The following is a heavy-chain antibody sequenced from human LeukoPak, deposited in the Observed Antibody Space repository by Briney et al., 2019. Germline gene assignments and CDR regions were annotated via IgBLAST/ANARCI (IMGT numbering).Heavy chain of an antibody. CDR3: ARDSGYSSSWYGYYYGMDV. J-gene: IGHJ6*02. CDR2: ISSSGSTI. D-gene: IGHD6-13*01. V-gene: IGHV3-48*03. CDR1: GFTFSSYE. Sequence: GGSLRLSCAASGFTFSSYEMNWVRQAPGKGLEWVSYISSSGSTIYYADSMKGRFTISRDNAKNSLYLQTNSLRAEDTAVYYCARDSGYSSSWYGYYYGMDVWGQGTTVTVSS.